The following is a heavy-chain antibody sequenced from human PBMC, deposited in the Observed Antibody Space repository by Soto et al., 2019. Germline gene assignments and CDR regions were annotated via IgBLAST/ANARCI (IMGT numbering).Heavy chain of an antibody. Sequence: PSETLSLTCAVYGGSFSGYYWSWIRQPPGKGLEWIGEINHSGSTNYNPSLKSRVTISVDTSKNQFSLKLSSVTAADTAVYYCAVRGYSGYVLDYWGQGTLVTVSS. J-gene: IGHJ4*02. CDR2: INHSGST. CDR3: AVRGYSGYVLDY. D-gene: IGHD5-12*01. V-gene: IGHV4-34*01. CDR1: GGSFSGYY.